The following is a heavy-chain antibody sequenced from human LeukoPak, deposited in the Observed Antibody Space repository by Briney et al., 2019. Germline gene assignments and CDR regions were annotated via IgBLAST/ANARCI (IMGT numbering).Heavy chain of an antibody. Sequence: GGSLRLSCAASGFTFSSYGIHWVRQAPGEGLEWVAVIWHDGSNKYYADSVKGRFTISRDNSKNTLYLQMNSLRAEDTAVYYCAKAAGYSSGWPFEYWGQGTLVTVSS. CDR3: AKAAGYSSGWPFEY. CDR2: IWHDGSNK. J-gene: IGHJ4*02. D-gene: IGHD6-19*01. CDR1: GFTFSSYG. V-gene: IGHV3-33*06.